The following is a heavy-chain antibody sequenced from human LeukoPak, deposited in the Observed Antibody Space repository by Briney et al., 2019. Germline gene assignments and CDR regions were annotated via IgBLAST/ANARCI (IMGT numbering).Heavy chain of an antibody. CDR2: INPHSGGT. J-gene: IGHJ4*02. CDR1: GYTFTGYY. D-gene: IGHD2-21*01. V-gene: IGHV1-2*02. CDR3: ARLCGGDCYSGLDY. Sequence: ASVKLSCKASGYTFTGYYMHWVRQAPGQGLEWMGWINPHSGGTDYAQKFQGRVTMTRDTSINTAYMELTRLRSDDTAVYHCARLCGGDCYSGLDYWGQGTLVTVSS.